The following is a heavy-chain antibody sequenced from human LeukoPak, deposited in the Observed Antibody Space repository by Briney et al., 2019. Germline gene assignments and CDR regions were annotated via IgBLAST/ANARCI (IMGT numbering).Heavy chain of an antibody. V-gene: IGHV4-34*01. D-gene: IGHD5-18*01. CDR3: ARGGRGYSYGLFDY. CDR1: GGSFSGYY. Sequence: SETLSLNCAVYGGSFSGYYWSWIRQPPGKGLEWIGEINHSGSTNYNPSLKSRVTISVDTSKNQFSLKLSSVTAADTAVYYCARGGRGYSYGLFDYWGQGTLVTVSS. J-gene: IGHJ4*02. CDR2: INHSGST.